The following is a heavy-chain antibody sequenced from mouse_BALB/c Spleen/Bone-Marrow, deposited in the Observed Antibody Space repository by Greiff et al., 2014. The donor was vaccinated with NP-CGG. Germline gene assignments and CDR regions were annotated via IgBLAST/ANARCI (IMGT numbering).Heavy chain of an antibody. CDR2: INPGSGGN. CDR3: ARSIYDGYSEAMDY. Sequence: LVESGAELVRPGTSVKVSCKASGYAFTNYLIEWVKQRPGQGLRWIGVINPGSGGNNYNEKFKGKATLTADKSSSTAYMQLSSLTSDDSAVYFCARSIYDGYSEAMDYWGQGTSVTVSS. V-gene: IGHV1-54*03. D-gene: IGHD2-3*01. CDR1: GYAFTNYL. J-gene: IGHJ4*01.